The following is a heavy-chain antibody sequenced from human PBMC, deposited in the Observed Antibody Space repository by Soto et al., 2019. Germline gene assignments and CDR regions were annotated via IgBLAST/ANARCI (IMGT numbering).Heavy chain of an antibody. Sequence: EVQLLESGGDLVQPGGSLRLSCAASGFTFRLYDMSWVHQAPGKGLEWVSCLSASGDRTDYVDSVKGRFAISRDNSKNMVYLQMSSLRSEDTAVYYCVPLNWNHPANFDYWGQGTQVTVSS. J-gene: IGHJ4*02. V-gene: IGHV3-23*01. CDR3: VPLNWNHPANFDY. CDR2: LSASGDRT. CDR1: GFTFRLYD. D-gene: IGHD1-1*01.